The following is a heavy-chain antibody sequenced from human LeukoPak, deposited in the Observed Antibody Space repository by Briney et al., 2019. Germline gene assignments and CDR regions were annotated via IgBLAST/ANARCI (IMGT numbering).Heavy chain of an antibody. V-gene: IGHV4-4*07. J-gene: IGHJ1*01. CDR3: ASLSESSGYLGFQH. D-gene: IGHD3-22*01. CDR1: GGSISSYY. Sequence: SETLSLTCTVSGGSISSYYWSWIRQPAGKGLEWIGRIYTSGSTNYNPSLKSRVTMSVDTSKNQFSLKLSSVTAADTAVYYCASLSESSGYLGFQHWGQGTLVTVSS. CDR2: IYTSGST.